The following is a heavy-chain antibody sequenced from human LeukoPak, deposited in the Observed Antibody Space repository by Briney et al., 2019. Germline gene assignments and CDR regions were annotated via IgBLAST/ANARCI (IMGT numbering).Heavy chain of an antibody. CDR3: ATEQVSASAWGFDY. CDR1: GGSISSYL. V-gene: IGHV4-4*07. CDR2: IHTSGTT. J-gene: IGHJ4*02. Sequence: SETLSLTCTVSGGSISSYLWSWIRQSAGKRLEWLGRIHTSGTTTYSPSLQSRLTMSVDTSKSQVSLRLTSVTAADTAVYYCATEQVSASAWGFDYWGQGSLVTVSS. D-gene: IGHD5/OR15-5a*01.